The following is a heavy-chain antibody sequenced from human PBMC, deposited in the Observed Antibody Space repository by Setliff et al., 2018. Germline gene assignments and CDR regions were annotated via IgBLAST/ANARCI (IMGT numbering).Heavy chain of an antibody. CDR2: IKQDGSEK. CDR1: GFTFNDYW. CDR3: ARDSGDCSSTSCYRFDY. V-gene: IGHV3-7*03. Sequence: PGGSLRLSCTASGFTFNDYWMSWVRQAPGKGLEWVANIKQDGSEKYYVDSVKGRFTISRDNAKNSLYLQMNSLRAEDTAVYYCARDSGDCSSTSCYRFDYWGQGALVTVSS. J-gene: IGHJ4*02. D-gene: IGHD2-2*01.